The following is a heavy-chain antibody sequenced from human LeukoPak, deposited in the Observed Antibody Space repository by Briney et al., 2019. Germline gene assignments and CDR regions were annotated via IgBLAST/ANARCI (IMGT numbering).Heavy chain of an antibody. D-gene: IGHD5-18*01. V-gene: IGHV3-73*01. J-gene: IGHJ4*02. CDR2: IRSKANNYAT. CDR3: TRFRDTALDF. CDR1: GFTFSGSA. Sequence: PGGSLKLSCAASGFTFSGSAIHWVRQASGKGLEWVGRIRSKANNYATAYAASVKGRFTISRDDSKNAAYLQMNTLKTEDTAVYYCTRFRDTALDFWGQGTLVTVSS.